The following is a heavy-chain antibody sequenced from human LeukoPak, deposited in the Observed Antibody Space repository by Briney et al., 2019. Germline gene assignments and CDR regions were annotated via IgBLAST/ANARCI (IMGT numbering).Heavy chain of an antibody. V-gene: IGHV3-23*01. Sequence: PGGSQILSCAASGFTFSCYAMTLVHDAPGKLLWWVSSISGSGGTTYYAAIVKGRFTISRDKSKNTLYLQMNSLRAEDTAVYYCAKARDSSVYDHFDYWGQGTLVTVSS. CDR2: ISGSGGTT. CDR1: GFTFSCYA. CDR3: AKARDSSVYDHFDY. D-gene: IGHD3-22*01. J-gene: IGHJ4*02.